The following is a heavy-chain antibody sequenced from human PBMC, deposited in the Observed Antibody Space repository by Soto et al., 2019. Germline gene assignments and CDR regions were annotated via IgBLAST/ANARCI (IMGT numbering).Heavy chain of an antibody. Sequence: ASVKVSCKASGYTFTSYGISWVRQAPGQRLEWMGWINAGNGNTKYSQKFQGRVTITRDTSASTAYMELSSLRSEDTAVYYCARDRRYSSSWYWFDPWGQGTLVTVSS. CDR3: ARDRRYSSSWYWFDP. CDR2: INAGNGNT. V-gene: IGHV1-3*01. D-gene: IGHD6-13*01. J-gene: IGHJ5*02. CDR1: GYTFTSYG.